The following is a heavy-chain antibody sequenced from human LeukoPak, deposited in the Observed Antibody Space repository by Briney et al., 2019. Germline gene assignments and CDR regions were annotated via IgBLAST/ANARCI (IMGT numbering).Heavy chain of an antibody. CDR3: ARALTAWGTDRWFDP. CDR1: GYTFTSYG. D-gene: IGHD1-14*01. V-gene: IGHV1-18*01. J-gene: IGHJ5*02. Sequence: GASVEVSCKASGYTFTSYGISWVRQAPGQGLEWMGWISAYNGNTNYAQKLQGRVTMTTDTSTSTAYMELRSLRSDDTAVYYCARALTAWGTDRWFDPWGQGTLVTVSS. CDR2: ISAYNGNT.